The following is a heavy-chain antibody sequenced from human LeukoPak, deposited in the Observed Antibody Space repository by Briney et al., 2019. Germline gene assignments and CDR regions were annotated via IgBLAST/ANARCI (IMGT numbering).Heavy chain of an antibody. V-gene: IGHV1-2*02. Sequence: ASVKVSCKASGYTFTGYYMHWVRQAPGQGLEWMGWINPNSGGTNYARKFQGRVTMTRDTSISTAYMELSRLRSDDTAVYYCARGREWRAAAGNYGMDVWGQGTTVTVSS. CDR1: GYTFTGYY. CDR3: ARGREWRAAAGNYGMDV. CDR2: INPNSGGT. D-gene: IGHD6-13*01. J-gene: IGHJ6*02.